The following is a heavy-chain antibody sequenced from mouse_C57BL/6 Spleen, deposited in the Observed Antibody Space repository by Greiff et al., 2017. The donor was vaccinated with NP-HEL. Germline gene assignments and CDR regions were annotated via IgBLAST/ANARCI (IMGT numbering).Heavy chain of an antibody. D-gene: IGHD6-2*01. Sequence: LVESGPELVKPGASVKISCKASGYAFSSSWMNRVKQRPGKGLEWIGRIYPGDGDTNYNGKFKGKATLTADKSSSTAYMQLSSLTSEDSAVYFCARSRLFYFDYWGQGTTLTVSS. CDR2: IYPGDGDT. CDR3: ARSRLFYFDY. V-gene: IGHV1-82*01. J-gene: IGHJ2*01. CDR1: GYAFSSSW.